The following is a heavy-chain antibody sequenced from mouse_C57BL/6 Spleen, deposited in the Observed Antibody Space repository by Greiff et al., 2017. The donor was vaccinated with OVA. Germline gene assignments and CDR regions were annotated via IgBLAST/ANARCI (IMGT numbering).Heavy chain of an antibody. D-gene: IGHD1-1*01. J-gene: IGHJ2*01. CDR2: IDPSDSYT. CDR3: ARAFSTTVVANFDY. Sequence: QVQLQQPGAELVMPGASVKLSCKASGYTFTSYWMHWVKQRPGQGLEWIGEIDPSDSYTNYNQKFKGKSTLTVDKSSSTAYMQLSSLTSEDSAVYYCARAFSTTVVANFDYWGQGTTLTVSS. V-gene: IGHV1-69*01. CDR1: GYTFTSYW.